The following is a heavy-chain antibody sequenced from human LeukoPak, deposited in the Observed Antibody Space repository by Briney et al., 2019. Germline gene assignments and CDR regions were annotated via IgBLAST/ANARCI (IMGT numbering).Heavy chain of an antibody. CDR3: ATDQGYCSSTSCPPDAFDI. V-gene: IGHV3-30-3*01. CDR2: ISYDGSNK. D-gene: IGHD2-2*01. CDR1: GFTFSSHA. J-gene: IGHJ3*02. Sequence: GGSLRLSCAASGFTFSSHAMHWVRHAPGKGLEWVAVISYDGSNKYYADSVKGRFTISRDNSKNTLYLQMNSLRAEDTAVYYCATDQGYCSSTSCPPDAFDIWGQGTMVTVSS.